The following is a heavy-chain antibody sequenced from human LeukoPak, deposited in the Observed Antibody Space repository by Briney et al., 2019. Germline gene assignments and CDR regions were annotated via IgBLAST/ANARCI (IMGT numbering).Heavy chain of an antibody. CDR2: IIPIFGTT. D-gene: IGHD3-22*01. CDR1: GGTFSSYA. Sequence: GASVKVSCKASGGTFSSYAISWVRQAPGQGLEWMGGIIPIFGTTNYAQKFQGRVTITADESTSTAYMELSSLRSDDTAVYYCARDSRHYYDTSGYHHYFDYWGQGTLLTVSS. CDR3: ARDSRHYYDTSGYHHYFDY. J-gene: IGHJ4*02. V-gene: IGHV1-69*01.